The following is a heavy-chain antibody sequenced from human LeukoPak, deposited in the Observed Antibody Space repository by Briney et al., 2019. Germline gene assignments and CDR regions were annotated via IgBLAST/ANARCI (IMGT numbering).Heavy chain of an antibody. V-gene: IGHV5-51*01. D-gene: IGHD3-10*01. CDR3: AKQRPYYAGSGSYRAFDI. CDR2: MYPGDSDT. Sequence: AGESLKISCKGSGYSFSGDWIGWVRQMPGKGLEWMGVMYPGDSDTRYSPSFQGQVTISADKSISTAYLQWSSLKASDTAMYYCAKQRPYYAGSGSYRAFDIWGQGTMVTVSS. CDR1: GYSFSGDW. J-gene: IGHJ3*02.